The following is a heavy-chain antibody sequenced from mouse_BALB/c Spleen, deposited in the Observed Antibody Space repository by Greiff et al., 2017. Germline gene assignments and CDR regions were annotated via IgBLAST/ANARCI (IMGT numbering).Heavy chain of an antibody. CDR3: ARGGTGRGYFDY. Sequence: DVQLVESGGGLVQPGGSLRLSCATSGFTFTDYYMSWVRQPPGKALEWLGFIRNKANGYTTEYSASVQGRFTISRDNSQSILYLQMNTLRAEDSATYYCARGGTGRGYFDYWGQGTTLTVSS. D-gene: IGHD4-1*01. V-gene: IGHV7-3*02. CDR1: GFTFTDYY. CDR2: IRNKANGYTT. J-gene: IGHJ2*01.